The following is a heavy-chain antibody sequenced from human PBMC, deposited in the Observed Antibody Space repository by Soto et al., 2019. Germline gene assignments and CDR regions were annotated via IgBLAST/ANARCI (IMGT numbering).Heavy chain of an antibody. J-gene: IGHJ3*01. D-gene: IGHD6-13*01. V-gene: IGHV3-64*01. CDR1: GFTFSSFA. CDR3: ARAATFNAYDV. CDR2: ISNNGGNT. Sequence: EVQLVESGGGLVQPGGSLRLSCAAAGFTFSSFAMHWVRQAPGKGLKYVAAISNNGGNTYYANSVKGRFTISRDDSQNMVYLQMGSLRTEDMAVYYCARAATFNAYDVWGQGTMVTVPS.